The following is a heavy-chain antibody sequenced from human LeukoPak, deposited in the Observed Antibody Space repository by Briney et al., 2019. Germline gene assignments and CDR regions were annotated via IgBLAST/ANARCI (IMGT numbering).Heavy chain of an antibody. D-gene: IGHD3-16*01. V-gene: IGHV4-59*01. CDR2: IYNSGIT. CDR3: ARGLWRGGGYLSCFDY. J-gene: IGHJ4*02. CDR1: GGSISSYY. Sequence: SETLSLTCTVSGGSISSYYWSWIRQPPGKGLEWIGYIYNSGITSYNPSLKSRVTISVDTSKNQFSLKLSSVTAADTAVYYCARGLWRGGGYLSCFDYWGQGILVTVSS.